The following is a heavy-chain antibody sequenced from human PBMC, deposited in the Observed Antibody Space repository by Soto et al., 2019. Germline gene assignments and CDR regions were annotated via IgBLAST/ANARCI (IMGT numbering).Heavy chain of an antibody. V-gene: IGHV1-46*02. J-gene: IGHJ4*02. CDR1: GYPFNTYY. CDR2: IHPSGGGT. D-gene: IGHD2-21*02. CDR3: ARGGHSAVVTASFDN. Sequence: QVQLVQSGAEVRKPGASVKVSCKPSGYPFNTYYLPWLRQAPGQALEWMGVIHPSGGGTTYAQKLMGRVTVTRDTSTTTVFMELSSLRADDTAVYYCARGGHSAVVTASFDNWGQGTLVTVSS.